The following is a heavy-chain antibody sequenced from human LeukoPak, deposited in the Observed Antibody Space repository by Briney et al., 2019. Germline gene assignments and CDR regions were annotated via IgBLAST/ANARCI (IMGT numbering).Heavy chain of an antibody. CDR1: GGSISSYC. D-gene: IGHD2-8*01. CDR2: IYTSGNT. V-gene: IGHV4-4*07. Sequence: KPSETLSLTCTVSGGSISSYCWSWIRQPAGKGLERIGRIYTSGNTNYNPSLKSRVTMSVDTSKNQFSLKLSSVTAADAAVYYCAREPYCTNGVCSAYWGQGTLVTVSS. J-gene: IGHJ4*02. CDR3: AREPYCTNGVCSAY.